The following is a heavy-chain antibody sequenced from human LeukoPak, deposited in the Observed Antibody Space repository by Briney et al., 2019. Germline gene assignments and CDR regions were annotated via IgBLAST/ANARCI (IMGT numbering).Heavy chain of an antibody. J-gene: IGHJ4*02. CDR2: IYHSGST. CDR3: ARDPGDY. V-gene: IGHV4-30-2*01. CDR1: GGSISSGGYS. Sequence: PSQTLSLTCAVSGGSISSGGYSWSWIRQPPGKGLEWIGYIYHSGSTYYNPSLKSRVTISVDRSKNQFSLKLSSVTAADTAVYYCARDPGDYWGQGTLVTVSS.